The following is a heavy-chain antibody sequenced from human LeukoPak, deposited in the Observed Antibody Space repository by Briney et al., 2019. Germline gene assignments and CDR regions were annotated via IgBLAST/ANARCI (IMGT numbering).Heavy chain of an antibody. CDR1: GFTFSSYS. V-gene: IGHV3-21*01. D-gene: IGHD2-15*01. CDR2: ISSSSSYI. CDR3: AKVIPYCSGGSCYHSFYYGMDV. Sequence: GGSLRLSCAASGFTFSSYSMNWVRQAPGKGLEWVSSISSSSSYIYYADSVKGRFTISRDNAKNSLYLQMNSLRAEDTAVYYCAKVIPYCSGGSCYHSFYYGMDVWGQGTTVTVSS. J-gene: IGHJ6*02.